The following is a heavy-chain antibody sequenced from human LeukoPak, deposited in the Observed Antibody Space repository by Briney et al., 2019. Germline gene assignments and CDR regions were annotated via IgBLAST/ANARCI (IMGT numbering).Heavy chain of an antibody. D-gene: IGHD6-13*01. CDR1: GFTFSSYG. Sequence: GRSLRLSCAASGFTFSSYGMHWVRQAPGKGLEGVAVISYDGSNKYYADSVKGRFTISRDNSKNTLYLQMNSLRAEDTAVYYCAKDFVSSSWSFDYWGQGTLVTVSS. V-gene: IGHV3-30*18. CDR3: AKDFVSSSWSFDY. J-gene: IGHJ4*02. CDR2: ISYDGSNK.